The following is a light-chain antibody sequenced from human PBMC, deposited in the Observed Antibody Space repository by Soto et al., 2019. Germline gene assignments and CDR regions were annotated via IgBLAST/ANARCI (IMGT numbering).Light chain of an antibody. V-gene: IGLV2-14*01. Sequence: QSALTQPASVSGSPGQTITISCTGTSSDVGGYNYVSWYQQQPGKAPQLMIYEVSNRPSGVSNRFSGSKSGNTASLTSSGLQAEDEADYYCSSYTVFGGGTKLTVL. J-gene: IGLJ2*01. CDR2: EVS. CDR3: SSYTV. CDR1: SSDVGGYNY.